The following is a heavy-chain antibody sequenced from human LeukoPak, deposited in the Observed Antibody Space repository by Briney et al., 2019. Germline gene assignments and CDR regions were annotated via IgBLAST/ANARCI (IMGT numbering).Heavy chain of an antibody. D-gene: IGHD2-2*03. CDR1: GFTFTTYG. CDR3: AKDSHWILFDD. V-gene: IGHV3-23*01. J-gene: IGHJ4*02. Sequence: GGSLRLSCSASGFTFTTYGMNWVRQAPGKGLEWVSGIGGSGTRTYYADSVRGRFTISRDNSKNTLYLQMNSLRDEDTAVYYCAKDSHWILFDDWGQGTLVTVSS. CDR2: IGGSGTRT.